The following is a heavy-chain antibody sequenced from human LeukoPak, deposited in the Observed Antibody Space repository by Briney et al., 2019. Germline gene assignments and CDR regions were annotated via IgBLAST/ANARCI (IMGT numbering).Heavy chain of an antibody. CDR1: GYTFTSYY. V-gene: IGHV1-46*01. J-gene: IGHJ4*02. D-gene: IGHD6-13*01. CDR3: AAPAAAGYFDY. CDR2: INPSGGST. Sequence: ASVKVSCKASGYTFTSYYMHWVRQAPGQGLEWMGIINPSGGSTSYAQKFQGRVTMTRDTSTSTVYMELSSLRSEDTAVYYCAAPAAAGYFDYWGQGTLVTVSS.